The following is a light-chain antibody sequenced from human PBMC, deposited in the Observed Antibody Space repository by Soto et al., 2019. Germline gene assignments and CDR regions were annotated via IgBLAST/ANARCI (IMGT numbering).Light chain of an antibody. V-gene: IGKV1-27*01. CDR3: QKYSSVPV. CDR1: QDIRNF. J-gene: IGKJ3*01. CDR2: AAS. Sequence: IQMTQSPTSLSASVGDRVTITCRASQDIRNFVAWYQQKPGKAPKLLIYAASTLQSGVPSRFSGSGSGTDFTLTIHSLQPEDVATYSCQKYSSVPVFGPGTKVEIK.